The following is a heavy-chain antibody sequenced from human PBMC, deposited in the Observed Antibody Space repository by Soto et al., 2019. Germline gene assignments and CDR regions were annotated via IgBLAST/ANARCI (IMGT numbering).Heavy chain of an antibody. CDR3: ARVDIVATAMDV. D-gene: IGHD5-12*01. J-gene: IGHJ6*02. CDR2: ISAYNGNT. CDR1: GYSFTAYY. V-gene: IGHV1-18*01. Sequence: GASVKVSCKASGYSFTAYYIHCVRQAPGQGLEWMGWISAYNGNTNYAQKLQGRVTMTTDTSTSTAYMELRSLRSDDTAVYYCARVDIVATAMDVWGQGTTVTVSS.